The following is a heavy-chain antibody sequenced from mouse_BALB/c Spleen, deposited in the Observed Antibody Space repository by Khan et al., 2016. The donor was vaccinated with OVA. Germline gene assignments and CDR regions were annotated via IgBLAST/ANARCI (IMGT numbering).Heavy chain of an antibody. CDR3: ARTEIHYYGSYAMDY. J-gene: IGHJ4*01. Sequence: VQLQQSGAELVKPGASVKLSCTASGFNIKDTYIHWVKQRPEQGLEWIGRIDPEFGNTKYDPKFQDKATIIADTSSNTAYRHLSSLTSEDTAVYFCARTEIHYYGSYAMDYWGQGTSVTVSS. CDR1: GFNIKDTY. CDR2: IDPEFGNT. D-gene: IGHD1-2*01. V-gene: IGHV14-3*02.